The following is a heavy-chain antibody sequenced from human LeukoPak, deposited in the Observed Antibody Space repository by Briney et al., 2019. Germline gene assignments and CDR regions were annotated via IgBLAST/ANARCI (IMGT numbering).Heavy chain of an antibody. CDR3: ARVRQQLFGDLGY. J-gene: IGHJ4*02. V-gene: IGHV3-30-3*01. Sequence: GGSLRLSCAASGFTFSSYAMHWVRQAPGKGLEWVAVIPYDGSNKYYADSVKGRFTISRDNSKNTLYLQMNSLRAEDTAVYYCARVRQQLFGDLGYWGQGTLVTVSS. CDR2: IPYDGSNK. D-gene: IGHD3-10*02. CDR1: GFTFSSYA.